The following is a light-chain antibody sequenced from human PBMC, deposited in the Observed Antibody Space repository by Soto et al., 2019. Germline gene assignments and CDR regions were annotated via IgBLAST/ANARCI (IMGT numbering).Light chain of an antibody. CDR2: AAS. V-gene: IGKV1D-12*01. CDR1: QAISTW. CDR3: QQANSFPLT. Sequence: DIPMTQSPSSVSASVGDRVTITCRASQAISTWLAWYQHKPGKAPKLLIYAASSLQSGVPSRFSGSGSGTDFTLTIRSLRPEDFATYYCQQANSFPLTFGGGTKVEIK. J-gene: IGKJ4*01.